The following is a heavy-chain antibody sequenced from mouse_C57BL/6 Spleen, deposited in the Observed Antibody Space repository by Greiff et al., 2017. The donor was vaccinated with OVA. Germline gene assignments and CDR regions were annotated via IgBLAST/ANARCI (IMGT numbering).Heavy chain of an antibody. CDR3: TRTLITRVYYFDY. CDR2: IDPETGGT. Sequence: VQLQQSGAELVRPGASVTLSCKASGYTFTDYEMHWVKQTPVHGLEWIGAIDPETGGTAYNQKFKGKAILTADKSSSTAYMELRSLTSEDSAVYYCTRTLITRVYYFDYWGQGTTLTVSS. J-gene: IGHJ2*01. V-gene: IGHV1-15*01. CDR1: GYTFTDYE. D-gene: IGHD1-1*01.